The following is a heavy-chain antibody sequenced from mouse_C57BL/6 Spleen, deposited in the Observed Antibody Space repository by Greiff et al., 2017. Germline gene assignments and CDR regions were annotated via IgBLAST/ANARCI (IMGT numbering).Heavy chain of an antibody. D-gene: IGHD2-4*01. CDR2: IYTRDGST. J-gene: IGHJ4*01. Sequence: VQLQQSGPELVKPGASVKLSCKASGYTFTSYDLNRVKQRPGQGLAWIGWIYTRDGSTTYNEKLTGQAPLTVDTSSSTAYMELHSLTSEDSAVYVCARSYDYDLAYAMDYWGQGTSVTVSS. CDR1: GYTFTSYD. V-gene: IGHV1-85*01. CDR3: ARSYDYDLAYAMDY.